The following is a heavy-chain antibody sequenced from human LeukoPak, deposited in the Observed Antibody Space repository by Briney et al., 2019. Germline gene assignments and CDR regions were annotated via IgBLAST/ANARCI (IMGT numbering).Heavy chain of an antibody. CDR2: LNLSGDGA. J-gene: IGHJ6*03. V-gene: IGHV1-46*01. CDR1: GYSLTNYF. CDR3: AREHDYGDYGIPYYYYYYMDV. D-gene: IGHD4-17*01. Sequence: ASVKVSCKASGYSLTNYFMHWVRQAPGQGLEWMGVLNLSGDGASYTQKFQGRVTMTRDMSTSTVFMELSSLRSEDTAVYFCAREHDYGDYGIPYYYYYYMDVWGKGTTVTVSS.